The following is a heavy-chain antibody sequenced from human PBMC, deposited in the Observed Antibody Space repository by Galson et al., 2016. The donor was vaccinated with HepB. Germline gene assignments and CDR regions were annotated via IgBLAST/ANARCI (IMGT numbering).Heavy chain of an antibody. Sequence: SLRLSCAASGFTFSTYGMHWVRQAPGKGLEWVALISYDGKSESYADSVKGRVTISRDNSKNTLYLQMHSLRVEDTAVYYCAKDYVWGSYLLTHFDSWGQGTLVTVSS. CDR2: ISYDGKSE. CDR3: AKDYVWGSYLLTHFDS. D-gene: IGHD3-16*02. CDR1: GFTFSTYG. J-gene: IGHJ4*02. V-gene: IGHV3-30*18.